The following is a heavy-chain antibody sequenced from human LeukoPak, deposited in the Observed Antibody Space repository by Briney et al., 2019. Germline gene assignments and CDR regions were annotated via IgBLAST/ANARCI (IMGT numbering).Heavy chain of an antibody. D-gene: IGHD6-13*01. J-gene: IGHJ4*02. CDR3: ARALAAAGTDY. CDR2: ISSSSSYI. CDR1: GFTFSSYS. V-gene: IGHV3-21*01. Sequence: GGSLRLSCAASGFTFSSYSMNWVRQAPGKGLEWVSSISSSSSYIYYAGSVKGRFTISRDNAKNSLYLQMNSLRAEDTAVYYCARALAAAGTDYWGQGTLVTVSS.